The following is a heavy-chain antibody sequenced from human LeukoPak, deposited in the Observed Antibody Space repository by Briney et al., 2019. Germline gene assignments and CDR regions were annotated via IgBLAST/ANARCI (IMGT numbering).Heavy chain of an antibody. Sequence: ASVKVSCKASGYTFTGYYMHWVRQAPGQWLEWMGWINPNSGGTNYAQKFQGWVTMTRDTSISTAYMELSRLRSDDTAVYYCARVDTAMAPYYFDYWGQGTLVTVSS. CDR1: GYTFTGYY. CDR3: ARVDTAMAPYYFDY. D-gene: IGHD5-18*01. J-gene: IGHJ4*02. V-gene: IGHV1-2*04. CDR2: INPNSGGT.